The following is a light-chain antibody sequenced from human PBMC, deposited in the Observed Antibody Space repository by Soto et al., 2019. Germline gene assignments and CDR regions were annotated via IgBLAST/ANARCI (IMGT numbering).Light chain of an antibody. J-gene: IGKJ1*01. CDR1: QSVSSN. Sequence: EIVSRRSRATISVQTRERAPXSCRARQSVSSNLAWYQQKPGQANRLIIYGASKRATGITDRLSRSGSGTEFTLTISSLQSEDFAVYYCQQYNNWPRTFGQGTKV. CDR3: QQYNNWPRT. V-gene: IGKV3-15*01. CDR2: GAS.